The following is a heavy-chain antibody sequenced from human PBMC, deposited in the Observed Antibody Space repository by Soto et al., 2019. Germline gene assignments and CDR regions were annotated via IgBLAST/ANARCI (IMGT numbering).Heavy chain of an antibody. CDR1: GDSITSHY. D-gene: IGHD3-3*01. Sequence: SETLSLTCTVSGDSITSHYWSWIRQSPGKGLEWIGYIHYSGSTNYNPSLKSRVTILLDTSENQFSLKLSSVTAADTAVYYCARAYYDFWSGRYYYYMDVWGKGTTVTVSS. CDR2: IHYSGST. J-gene: IGHJ6*03. CDR3: ARAYYDFWSGRYYYYMDV. V-gene: IGHV4-59*08.